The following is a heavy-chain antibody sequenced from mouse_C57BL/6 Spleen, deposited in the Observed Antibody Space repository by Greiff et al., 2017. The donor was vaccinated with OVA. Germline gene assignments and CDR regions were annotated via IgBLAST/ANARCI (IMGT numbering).Heavy chain of an antibody. CDR1: GFSLTSYG. V-gene: IGHV2-6-1*01. CDR2: IWSDGST. Sequence: QVQLKESGPGLVAPSQSLSITCTVSGFSLTSYGVHWVRQPPGKGLEWLVVIWSDGSTTYNSALKSRLSISKDNSKSQVFLKMNRLQTDDTAMYYCARHGDGSSYPFAYWGQGTLVTVSA. J-gene: IGHJ3*01. D-gene: IGHD1-1*01. CDR3: ARHGDGSSYPFAY.